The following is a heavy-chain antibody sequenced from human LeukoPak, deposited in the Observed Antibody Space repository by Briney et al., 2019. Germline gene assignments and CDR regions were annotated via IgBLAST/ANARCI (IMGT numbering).Heavy chain of an antibody. CDR3: ARNFDY. CDR1: GGSFSGYY. J-gene: IGHJ4*02. Sequence: PSETLSLTCVVYGGSFSGYYWSWIRQPPGKGLEWIGEINHSGSTNYNPSLKSRVTISVDTSKNQFSLKLNSVTAADTAVYYCARNFDYWGQGTLVTVSS. V-gene: IGHV4-34*01. CDR2: INHSGST.